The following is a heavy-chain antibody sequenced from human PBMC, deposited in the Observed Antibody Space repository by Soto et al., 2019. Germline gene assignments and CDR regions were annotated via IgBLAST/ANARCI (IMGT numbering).Heavy chain of an antibody. Sequence: QVQLVESGGGVVQPGRSLRLSCAASGFTFSSYGMHWVRQAPGKGLEWVALIWYDGSNKYYADSVKGRFTISRDNSKNTLDLQMNSLRAEVTAVYYCARDQGAYAEYFQHWGQGTLVTVSS. J-gene: IGHJ1*01. CDR3: ARDQGAYAEYFQH. CDR2: IWYDGSNK. D-gene: IGHD1-26*01. CDR1: GFTFSSYG. V-gene: IGHV3-33*01.